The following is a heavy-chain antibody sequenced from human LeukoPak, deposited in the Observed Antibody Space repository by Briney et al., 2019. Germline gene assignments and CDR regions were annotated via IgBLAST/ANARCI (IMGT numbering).Heavy chain of an antibody. CDR1: GGSISSGGYY. CDR3: ARYGVVVPAAFPGFDP. J-gene: IGHJ5*02. V-gene: IGHV4-31*03. Sequence: SQTLSLTCTVSGGSISSGGYYWSWIRQHPGKGLEWIGYIYYSGSTYYNPSLKSRVTISVDTSKNQFSLKLSSVTAADTAVYYCARYGVVVPAAFPGFDPWGQGTLVTVSS. CDR2: IYYSGST. D-gene: IGHD2-2*01.